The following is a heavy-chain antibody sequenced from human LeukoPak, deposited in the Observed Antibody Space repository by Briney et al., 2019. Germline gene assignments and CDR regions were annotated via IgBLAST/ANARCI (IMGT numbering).Heavy chain of an antibody. V-gene: IGHV3-21*01. J-gene: IGHJ6*03. Sequence: GGSLRLSCAASGFTFSSYSMNWVRQAPGKGLEWVSSISSSSSYIYYADSVKGRFTISRDNAKNSLFLQMNSLRAEDTAVYYCARGGSGQWLVGERNSRYYYYMDVWGKGTTVTVSS. CDR2: ISSSSSYI. D-gene: IGHD6-19*01. CDR1: GFTFSSYS. CDR3: ARGGSGQWLVGERNSRYYYYMDV.